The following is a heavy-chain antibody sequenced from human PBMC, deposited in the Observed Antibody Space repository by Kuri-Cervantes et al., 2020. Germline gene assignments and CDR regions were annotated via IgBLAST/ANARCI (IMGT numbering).Heavy chain of an antibody. CDR3: ARNYDTTGRYFNY. CDR1: GFTFSNYA. J-gene: IGHJ4*02. CDR2: ISGNGGST. D-gene: IGHD3-22*01. Sequence: GGSLRLSYAASGFTFSNYAMSWVRQAPGKGLEWVSTISGNGGSTYYADSVKGRFTISRDNSKNTLYLQMNSLRAEDTAFYYCARNYDTTGRYFNYWGQGTLVTVSS. V-gene: IGHV3-23*01.